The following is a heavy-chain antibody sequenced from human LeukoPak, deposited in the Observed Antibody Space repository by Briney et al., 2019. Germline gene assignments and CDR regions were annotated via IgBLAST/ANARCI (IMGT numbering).Heavy chain of an antibody. CDR2: IIPIFGTA. CDR3: ARVSRFLYYYYYYMDV. J-gene: IGHJ6*03. V-gene: IGHV1-69*05. CDR1: GGTFSSYV. Sequence: GASVKVSCKASGGTFSSYVISWVRQAPGQGLEWMGGIIPIFGTANYAQKFQGRVTITTDESTSTAYMELSSLRSEDTAVYYCARVSRFLYYYYYYMDVWGKGTTVTVSS. D-gene: IGHD2-21*01.